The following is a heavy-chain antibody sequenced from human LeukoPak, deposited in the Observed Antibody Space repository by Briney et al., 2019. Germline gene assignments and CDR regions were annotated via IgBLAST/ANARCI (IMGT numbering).Heavy chain of an antibody. CDR3: AKVGYYYGSGSYYPYYYYGMDV. CDR2: INTDGSST. Sequence: GGSLRLSCAASGFTFSTYWMHWVRQAPGKGLVWVSRINTDGSSTAYADSVKGRFTISRDNAKNTLYLQMNSLRAEDTAVYYCAKVGYYYGSGSYYPYYYYGMDVWGQGTTVTVSS. J-gene: IGHJ6*02. V-gene: IGHV3-74*01. D-gene: IGHD3-10*01. CDR1: GFTFSTYW.